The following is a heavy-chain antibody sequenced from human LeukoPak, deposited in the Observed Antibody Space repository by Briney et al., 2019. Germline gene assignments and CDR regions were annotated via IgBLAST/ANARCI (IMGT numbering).Heavy chain of an antibody. J-gene: IGHJ5*02. Sequence: AGGSLRLSCAASGFTFEDYAMHWVRQAPGKGLEWVSYISSSSSTIYYADSVKGRFTISRDNSKNTLYLQMNSLRAEDTAVYYCARGSNGSGSYFPYNWFDPWGQGTLVTVSS. V-gene: IGHV3-48*01. CDR2: ISSSSSTI. D-gene: IGHD3-10*01. CDR3: ARGSNGSGSYFPYNWFDP. CDR1: GFTFEDYA.